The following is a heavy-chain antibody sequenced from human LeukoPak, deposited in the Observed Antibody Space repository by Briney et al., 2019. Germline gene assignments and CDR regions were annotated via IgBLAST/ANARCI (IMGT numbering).Heavy chain of an antibody. Sequence: GGSLRLSCAASGFTFSSYGMSWVRQAPGKGLEWVSAISGSGGSTYYADSVKGRFTISRDNSKNTLYLQMNSLRAEDTAVYYCAKNIAVAGTNYYYGMDVWGKGTTVTVSS. CDR1: GFTFSSYG. CDR3: AKNIAVAGTNYYYGMDV. V-gene: IGHV3-23*01. D-gene: IGHD6-19*01. J-gene: IGHJ6*04. CDR2: ISGSGGST.